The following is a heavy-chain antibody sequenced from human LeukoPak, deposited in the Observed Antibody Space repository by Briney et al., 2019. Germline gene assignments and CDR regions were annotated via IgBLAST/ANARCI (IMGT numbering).Heavy chain of an antibody. D-gene: IGHD3-10*01. CDR2: IYRGDST. V-gene: IGHV3-53*01. CDR3: ARAGDYYGSGSYYFDY. J-gene: IGHJ4*02. CDR1: GFTVSSSY. Sequence: GGSLRLSCAGSGFTVSSSYMSWVRQAPGEGLEWVSLIYRGDSTYYADSVKGRFTISRDSSKNTVYLQMNSLRAEDTAVYSCARAGDYYGSGSYYFDYWGQGTPVTVSS.